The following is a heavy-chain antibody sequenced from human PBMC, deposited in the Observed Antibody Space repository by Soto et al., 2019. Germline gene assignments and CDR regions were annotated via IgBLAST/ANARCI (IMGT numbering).Heavy chain of an antibody. J-gene: IGHJ4*02. CDR3: ARFATEGDYSFFTSAGERQSYS. CDR1: GFTFSSYA. Sequence: QVQLVESGGGVVQPVRSLRLSCAASGFTFSSYAMHWVRQAPGKGLEWVAGISYDGSNKYYADSVKGRFTISSDNSKNTLYLQMNSLRAEDTAGYYCARFATEGDYSFFTSAGERQSYSWGKGTLVTAYS. CDR2: ISYDGSNK. V-gene: IGHV3-30-3*01. D-gene: IGHD4-17*01.